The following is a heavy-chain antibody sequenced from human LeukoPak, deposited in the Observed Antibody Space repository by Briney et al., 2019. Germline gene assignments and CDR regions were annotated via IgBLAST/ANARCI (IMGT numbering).Heavy chain of an antibody. CDR1: GGSISSGGYH. D-gene: IGHD6-13*01. CDR3: ARGLYSSSWPDEDWFDP. J-gene: IGHJ5*02. CDR2: IYHSGST. Sequence: PSETLSLTCTVSGGSISSGGYHWSWIRQPPGKGQEWIGYIYHSGSTYYNPSLKSRVTISVDRSKNQFSLKLSSVTAADTAVYYCARGLYSSSWPDEDWFDPWGQGTLVTVSS. V-gene: IGHV4-30-2*01.